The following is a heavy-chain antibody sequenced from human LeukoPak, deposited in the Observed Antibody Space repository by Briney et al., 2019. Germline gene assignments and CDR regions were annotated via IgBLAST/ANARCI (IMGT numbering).Heavy chain of an antibody. V-gene: IGHV4-39*01. J-gene: IGHJ4*02. CDR2: IYYSGST. CDR1: GGSISSSSYY. CDR3: ARQSAWSDFWSGYSDY. D-gene: IGHD3-3*01. Sequence: SETLSLTCTVSGGSISSSSYYWGWIRQPPGKGLEWIGSIYYSGSTYYNPSLKTRVTISVDTSKNQFSLKLSSVTAADTAVYYCARQSAWSDFWSGYSDYWGQGTLVTVSS.